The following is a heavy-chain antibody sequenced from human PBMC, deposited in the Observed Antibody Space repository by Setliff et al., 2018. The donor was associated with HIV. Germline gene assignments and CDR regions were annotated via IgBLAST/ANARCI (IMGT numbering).Heavy chain of an antibody. J-gene: IGHJ5*02. CDR1: GYTFDAKY. D-gene: IGHD3-16*01. CDR2: INPNSGGT. V-gene: IGHV1-2*02. Sequence: ASVKVSCKTSGYTFDAKYIHWTRQAPGQGLEWMGWINPNSGGTNYARKFQGRVTMTRDTSISTAYMELNSLRSDDTAVYYCATAGGRSWFDPWGPGTLVTVSS. CDR3: ATAGGRSWFDP.